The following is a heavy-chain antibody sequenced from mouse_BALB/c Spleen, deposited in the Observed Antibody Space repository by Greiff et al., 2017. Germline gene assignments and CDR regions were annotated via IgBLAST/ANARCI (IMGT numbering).Heavy chain of an antibody. V-gene: IGHV5-9-4*01. CDR3: ARGGLAY. J-gene: IGHJ3*01. CDR2: ISSGGSYT. CDR1: GFTFSSYA. Sequence: VHLVESGGGLVKPGGSLKLSCAASGFTFSSYAMSWVRQSPEKRLEWVAEISSGGSYTYYPDTVTGRFTISRDNAKNTLYLEMSSLRSEDTAMYYCARGGLAYWGQGTLVTVSA.